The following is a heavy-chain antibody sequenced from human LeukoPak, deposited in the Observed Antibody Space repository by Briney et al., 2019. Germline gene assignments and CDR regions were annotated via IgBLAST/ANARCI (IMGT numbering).Heavy chain of an antibody. J-gene: IGHJ4*02. D-gene: IGHD6-19*01. CDR2: IKQDGSEK. Sequence: PGGSLRLSCAASGFTFSSSWMSWVRQAPGKGQEWVANIKQDGSEKYYVESVKGRFTISRDNTKNSLYLQMDSLTAEDTAVYYCVRISTAVAGADYWGQGTLVTVSS. CDR3: VRISTAVAGADY. CDR1: GFTFSSSW. V-gene: IGHV3-7*01.